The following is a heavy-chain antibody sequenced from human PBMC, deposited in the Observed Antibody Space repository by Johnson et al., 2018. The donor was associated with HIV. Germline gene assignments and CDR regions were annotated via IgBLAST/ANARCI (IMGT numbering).Heavy chain of an antibody. Sequence: QVQLVESGGGLVQPGGSLRLSCAASGFTFSSYDMHWVRQAPGKGLEWVAFIRYDGSNKYYADSVKGRFTISRDNSKNTLYLQMNSLRVEDTAVYYCAKDVYSSGAFDIWGQGTMVTVSS. D-gene: IGHD2-8*01. V-gene: IGHV3-30*02. CDR1: GFTFSSYD. CDR3: AKDVYSSGAFDI. CDR2: IRYDGSNK. J-gene: IGHJ3*02.